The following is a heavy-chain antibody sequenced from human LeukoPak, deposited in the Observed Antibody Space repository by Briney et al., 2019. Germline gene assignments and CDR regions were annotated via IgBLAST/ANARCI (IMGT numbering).Heavy chain of an antibody. V-gene: IGHV4-59*01. J-gene: IGHJ4*02. Sequence: KPSETLSLTCTVSGGSISSYYWSWIRQPPGKGLEWIGYIYYSGSTNYNPSLKSRVTISVDTSKNQFPLKLSSVTAADTAVYYCARDPWGQTGYFDYWGQGTLVTVSS. CDR1: GGSISSYY. D-gene: IGHD3-16*01. CDR2: IYYSGST. CDR3: ARDPWGQTGYFDY.